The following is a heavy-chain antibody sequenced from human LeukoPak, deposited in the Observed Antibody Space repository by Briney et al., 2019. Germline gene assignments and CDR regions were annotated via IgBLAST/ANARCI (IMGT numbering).Heavy chain of an antibody. CDR1: GYTFTGYY. CDR3: ARVYDSSGYYYHYFDY. Sequence: ASVKVSCKASGYTFTGYYMHWVRQAPGQGLEWMGWINPNSGGTNYAQKVQGRVTMTRDTSISTAYMELSRLRSDDTAVYYCARVYDSSGYYYHYFDYWGQGTLVTVSS. CDR2: INPNSGGT. J-gene: IGHJ4*02. V-gene: IGHV1-2*02. D-gene: IGHD3-22*01.